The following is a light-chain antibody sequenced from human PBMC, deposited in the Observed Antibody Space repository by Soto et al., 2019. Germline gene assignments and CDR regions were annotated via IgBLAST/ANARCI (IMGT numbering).Light chain of an antibody. Sequence: ENVLTQSPGTLSLSPGERATLFCRASQTVSNNYFAWYQHKPGQAPRLLIYDASTRATGIPDRFSGSGSGTDFTLTISRLEPEDFAVYYCQQYATSPRAFGQGTKVDMK. CDR1: QTVSNNY. CDR2: DAS. V-gene: IGKV3-20*01. CDR3: QQYATSPRA. J-gene: IGKJ1*01.